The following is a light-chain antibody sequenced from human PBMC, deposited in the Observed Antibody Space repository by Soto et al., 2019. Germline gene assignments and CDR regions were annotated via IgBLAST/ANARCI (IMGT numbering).Light chain of an antibody. V-gene: IGKV1-27*01. J-gene: IGKJ4*01. CDR3: NKYNHAPT. Sequence: DIQLTQSPSSLSASVGDRVTITCRASQAISSYLAWYQQKPGKVPELLIYATSTLQSGAPSRFSGSGSGTDFTLTISCLQPEDVENYYCNKYNHAPTFGGGTKVEIK. CDR2: ATS. CDR1: QAISSY.